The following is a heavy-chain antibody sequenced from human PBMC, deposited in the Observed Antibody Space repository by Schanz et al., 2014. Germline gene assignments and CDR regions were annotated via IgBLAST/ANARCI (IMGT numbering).Heavy chain of an antibody. CDR2: ISSSSGTI. Sequence: EVQLVESGGGLVQPGGSLRLSCAASGFTFTTYSMNWVRQAPGKGLEWVSYISSSSGTIYYADSMKGRFTISRDNAKNSLYLQINNLRDEDTAVYYCARDHASAWYTVDYWGQGTLVTVSS. D-gene: IGHD6-19*01. CDR1: GFTFTTYS. J-gene: IGHJ4*02. CDR3: ARDHASAWYTVDY. V-gene: IGHV3-48*02.